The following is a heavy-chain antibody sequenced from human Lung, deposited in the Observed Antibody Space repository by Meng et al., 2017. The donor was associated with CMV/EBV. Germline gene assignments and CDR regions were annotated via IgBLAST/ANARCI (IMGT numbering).Heavy chain of an antibody. V-gene: IGHV3-30*04. J-gene: IGHJ4*02. CDR3: ARDRGDGYNYLLDY. CDR1: GFTFSYHA. Sequence: SXKISXAASGFTFSYHAMHWVRQAPGKGLEWVALISYDGSHKYYADSVKGRFTFSRDNSKNTLFLQMSSLRVEDTAVYYCARDRGDGYNYLLDYWGQGXLVTVSS. D-gene: IGHD5-24*01. CDR2: ISYDGSHK.